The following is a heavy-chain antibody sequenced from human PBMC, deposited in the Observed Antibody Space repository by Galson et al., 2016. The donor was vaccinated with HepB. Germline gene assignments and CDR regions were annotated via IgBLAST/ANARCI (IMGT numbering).Heavy chain of an antibody. V-gene: IGHV3-30*03. CDR2: LSSDGSIK. Sequence: SLRLSCAASGLTFSGHHLHWVRQAPGKGLEWVALLSSDGSIKYDADSVRGRFTISRDKSKNALYLQMNDLRVEDTAVYYCARENLGRDWTSFDYWGQGALVTVSS. D-gene: IGHD3/OR15-3a*01. CDR3: ARENLGRDWTSFDY. J-gene: IGHJ4*02. CDR1: GLTFSGHH.